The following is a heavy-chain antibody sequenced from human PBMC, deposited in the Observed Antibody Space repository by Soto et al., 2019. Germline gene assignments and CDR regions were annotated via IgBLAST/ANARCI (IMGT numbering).Heavy chain of an antibody. CDR2: LYYIESP. Sequence: SETLSLTCTVSGASITSHRWTWIRQPPGKGLEWIAYLYYIESPNYKSSFKSRVTMSVDTSKNQSLLKLSSVTAADTAVYYCARLRYSYGRYYRVDVWGQGTTVT. D-gene: IGHD5-18*01. CDR3: ARLRYSYGRYYRVDV. CDR1: GASITSHR. J-gene: IGHJ6*02. V-gene: IGHV4-59*08.